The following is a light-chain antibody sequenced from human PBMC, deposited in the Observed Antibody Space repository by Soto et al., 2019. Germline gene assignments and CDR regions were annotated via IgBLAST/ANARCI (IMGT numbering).Light chain of an antibody. CDR3: QQYYSSWT. V-gene: IGKV3-20*01. Sequence: EIVLTQSPGTLSLSPGERATLSCRASQSISSTLLAWYQHKPGQAPRVLIYGASRRATGIPDRFSGSGSGTDFTLTISRLEPEDFALYYCQQYYSSWTFGQGTKVEMK. J-gene: IGKJ1*01. CDR2: GAS. CDR1: QSISSTL.